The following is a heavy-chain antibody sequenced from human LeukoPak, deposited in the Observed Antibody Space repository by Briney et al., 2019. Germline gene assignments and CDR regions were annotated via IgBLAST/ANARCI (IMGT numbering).Heavy chain of an antibody. D-gene: IGHD3-10*01. CDR2: IYHSGNT. CDR3: TRVRPGSQSDY. Sequence: PSETLSLTCTVSGGSISIDNYHWAWIRQPPGKGLEWIGSIYHSGNTYYNPSLESRVTISVDTSKNHFSLQLSSVTAADTAVYYCTRVRPGSQSDYWGQGTLVTVSS. V-gene: IGHV4-39*07. J-gene: IGHJ4*02. CDR1: GGSISIDNYH.